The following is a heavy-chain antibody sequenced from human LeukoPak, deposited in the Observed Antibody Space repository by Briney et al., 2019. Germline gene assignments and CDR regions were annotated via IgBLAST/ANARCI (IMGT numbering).Heavy chain of an antibody. Sequence: PSETLSLTCTVSGGSISSSSYYWGWIRQPPGKGLEWIGSIYYSGSTYYNPSLKSRVTMSVDTSKNQFSLKLSSVTAADTAVYYCARDDGSGSYYFDYWGQGTLVTVSS. CDR2: IYYSGST. CDR3: ARDDGSGSYYFDY. J-gene: IGHJ4*02. CDR1: GGSISSSSYY. D-gene: IGHD3-10*01. V-gene: IGHV4-39*07.